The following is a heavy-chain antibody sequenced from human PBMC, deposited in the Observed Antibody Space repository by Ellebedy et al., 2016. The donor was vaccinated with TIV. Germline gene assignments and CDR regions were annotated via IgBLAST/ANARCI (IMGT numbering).Heavy chain of an antibody. V-gene: IGHV3-33*01. Sequence: PGGSLRLSCAGSGFRFRSYGIHWVRQVPGKGLEWVAVIWFDGSKKYYADSVKGRFTISRDDSKNTVYLQMNSLRDEDTAVYSCARDSDVTSHYDRLDSWGQGTLVTVSS. CDR1: GFRFRSYG. J-gene: IGHJ4*02. CDR2: IWFDGSKK. D-gene: IGHD3-3*01. CDR3: ARDSDVTSHYDRLDS.